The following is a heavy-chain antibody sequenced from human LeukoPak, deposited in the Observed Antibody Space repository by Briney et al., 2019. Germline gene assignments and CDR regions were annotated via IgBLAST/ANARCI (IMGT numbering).Heavy chain of an antibody. CDR3: ASRVAGDGGIDY. D-gene: IGHD3-16*01. J-gene: IGHJ4*02. CDR1: GYTLADLS. V-gene: IGHV1-24*01. CDR2: FDPEDGET. Sequence: SVKVSCKVSGYTLADLSMHWVRQAPGKGLEWMGGFDPEDGETIYAQKFQGRVTMTEETSTDTAYVELSSLRSEDTAVYYCASRVAGDGGIDYWGQGTLVTVSS.